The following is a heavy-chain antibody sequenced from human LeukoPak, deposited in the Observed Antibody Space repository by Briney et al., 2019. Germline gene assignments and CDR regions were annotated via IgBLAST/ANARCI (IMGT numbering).Heavy chain of an antibody. V-gene: IGHV4-39*01. CDR2: IYYSGST. CDR3: ARRSRIAARPAAFDI. J-gene: IGHJ3*02. CDR1: GGSISRSSYY. D-gene: IGHD6-6*01. Sequence: SETLSLTCTVSGGSISRSSYYWGWIRQPPGKGLEWIGSIYYSGSTYYNPSLKSRVTISVDTSKNQFSLKLSSVTAADTAVYYCARRSRIAARPAAFDIWGQGTMVTVSS.